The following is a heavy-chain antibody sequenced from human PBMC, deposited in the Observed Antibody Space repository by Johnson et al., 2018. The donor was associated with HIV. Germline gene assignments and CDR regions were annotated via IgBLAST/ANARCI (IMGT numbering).Heavy chain of an antibody. J-gene: IGHJ3*01. CDR3: ARGVTGYSYGT. CDR1: GFTFDDAG. Sequence: VQLVEAGGGVVRPGGSLRLPCAASGFTFDDAGMSWVRQGPGTGLEWVYGFYWTGGSLGYADAVQGRFTISRDNAKNSLCLQMNSLRVEDKAVYYCARGVTGYSYGTWGQGTMVTVAS. D-gene: IGHD5-18*01. CDR2: FYWTGGSL. V-gene: IGHV3-20*04.